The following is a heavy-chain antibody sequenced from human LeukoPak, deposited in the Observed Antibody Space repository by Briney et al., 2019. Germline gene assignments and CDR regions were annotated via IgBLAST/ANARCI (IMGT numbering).Heavy chain of an antibody. V-gene: IGHV1-69*13. CDR2: IIPIFGTA. CDR3: ARGNYPRYSSGFLAVNYYYYYGMDV. CDR1: GGTFSSYA. Sequence: SVKVSCKASGGTFSSYAISWVRQAPGQGLEWMGGIIPIFGTANCAQKFQGRVTITADESTSTAYMELSSLRSEDTAVYYCARGNYPRYSSGFLAVNYYYYYGMDVWGQGTTVTVSS. J-gene: IGHJ6*02. D-gene: IGHD6-19*01.